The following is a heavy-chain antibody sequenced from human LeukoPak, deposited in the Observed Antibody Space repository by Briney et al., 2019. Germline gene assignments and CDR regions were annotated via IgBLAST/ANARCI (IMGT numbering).Heavy chain of an antibody. V-gene: IGHV4-30-4*02. CDR2: IYYSGST. D-gene: IGHD3-3*01. CDR3: ARGISYYDFWSGYYKPNWFDP. Sequence: SETLSLTCTVSGGSISSGDYYWSWIRQPPGKGLEWIVYIYYSGSTYYNPSLKSRVTISVDTSKNQFSLKLSSVTAADTAVYYCARGISYYDFWSGYYKPNWFDPWGQGTLVTVSS. J-gene: IGHJ5*02. CDR1: GGSISSGDYY.